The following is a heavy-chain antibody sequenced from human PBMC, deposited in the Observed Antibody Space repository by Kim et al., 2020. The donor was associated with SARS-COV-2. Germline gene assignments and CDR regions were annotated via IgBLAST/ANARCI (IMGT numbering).Heavy chain of an antibody. J-gene: IGHJ4*02. D-gene: IGHD3-9*01. CDR1: GFTFSSYW. V-gene: IGHV3-74*01. Sequence: GGSLRLSCAASGFTFSSYWMHWVRQAPGKGLVWVSRINSDGSSTSYADSVKGRFTISRDNAKNTLYLQMNSLRAEDTAVYYCARDPGYDILTGWTGYYFDYWGQGTLVTVSS. CDR3: ARDPGYDILTGWTGYYFDY. CDR2: INSDGSST.